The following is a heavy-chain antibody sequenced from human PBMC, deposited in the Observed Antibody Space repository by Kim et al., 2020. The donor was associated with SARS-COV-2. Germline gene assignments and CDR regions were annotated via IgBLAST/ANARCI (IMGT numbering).Heavy chain of an antibody. V-gene: IGHV4-59*13. Sequence: SETLSLTCTVSGGSISSYYWSWIRQPPGKGLEWIGYIYYSGSTNYNPSLKSRFTISVDTSKNQFSLKLSSVTAADTAVYYCARVNYGDYEYYFDYWGQGTLVTVSS. CDR2: IYYSGST. CDR1: GGSISSYY. D-gene: IGHD4-17*01. CDR3: ARVNYGDYEYYFDY. J-gene: IGHJ4*02.